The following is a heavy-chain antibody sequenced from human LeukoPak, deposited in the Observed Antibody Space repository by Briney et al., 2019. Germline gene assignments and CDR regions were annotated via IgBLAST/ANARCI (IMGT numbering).Heavy chain of an antibody. Sequence: ASVKVSCKASVYTFTGYYMHWVRQAPGQGLEWMGWINPNSGGTNYAQKFQGRVTMTRDTSISTAYMELSRLRSDDTAVYYCARVRDYGDYLFDYWGQGTLVPVSS. CDR1: VYTFTGYY. CDR2: INPNSGGT. V-gene: IGHV1-2*02. CDR3: ARVRDYGDYLFDY. J-gene: IGHJ4*02. D-gene: IGHD4-17*01.